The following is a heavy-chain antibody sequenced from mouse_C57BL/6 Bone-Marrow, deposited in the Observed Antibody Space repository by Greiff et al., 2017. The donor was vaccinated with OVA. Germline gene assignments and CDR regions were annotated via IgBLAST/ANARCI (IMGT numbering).Heavy chain of an antibody. D-gene: IGHD2-1*01. CDR1: GFNIKDDY. Sequence: EVQLQQSGAELVRPGASVKLSCTASGFNIKDDYMHWVKQRPEQGLEWIGWIDPENGDTEYASKFQGTATITADTSSNTAYLQLSSLTSEDTAVYFCSSYGNCDYWGQGTTLTVSS. CDR2: IDPENGDT. V-gene: IGHV14-4*01. CDR3: SSYGNCDY. J-gene: IGHJ2*01.